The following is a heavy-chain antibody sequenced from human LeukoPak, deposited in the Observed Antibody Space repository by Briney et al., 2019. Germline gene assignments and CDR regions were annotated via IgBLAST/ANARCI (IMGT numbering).Heavy chain of an antibody. J-gene: IGHJ4*02. Sequence: ASVKVSCTASGYTFTSYYMHWVRQAPGQGLEWMGIINPSGGSTSYAQTFQGRVTMTRDTSTSTVYMELSSLRSEDTAVYYCARGPTYYYDSSGYYSPENFDYWGQGTLVTVSS. CDR3: ARGPTYYYDSSGYYSPENFDY. V-gene: IGHV1-46*01. D-gene: IGHD3-22*01. CDR2: INPSGGST. CDR1: GYTFTSYY.